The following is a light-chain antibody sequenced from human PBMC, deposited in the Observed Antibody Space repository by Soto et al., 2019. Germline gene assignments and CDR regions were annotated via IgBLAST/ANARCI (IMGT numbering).Light chain of an antibody. Sequence: EIVLTQSPGTLSLSPGERATLSCRASQSVSSSYFAWYQQRFGQAPRLLIYGASSRATGIPDRFSGSGSGTDFPVTISRLDPEDFAVYYCQQYGSSSWTFGQGTKVEIK. CDR1: QSVSSSY. CDR3: QQYGSSSWT. V-gene: IGKV3-20*01. CDR2: GAS. J-gene: IGKJ1*01.